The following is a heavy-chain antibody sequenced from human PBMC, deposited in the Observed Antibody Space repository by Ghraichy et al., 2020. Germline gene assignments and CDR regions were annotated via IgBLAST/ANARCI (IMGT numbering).Heavy chain of an antibody. CDR2: MNPNSGNT. V-gene: IGHV1-8*01. CDR1: GDTVTSYD. Sequence: ASVKVSCKASGDTVTSYDIILVRQSPGQGLEWMGWMNPNSGNTGYAQKFHGRVTMTRNTSISTAYMELSSLRSEDTAVYYCARCEQWPRDDAFDIWGQGTMVTVSS. CDR3: ARCEQWPRDDAFDI. D-gene: IGHD6-19*01. J-gene: IGHJ3*02.